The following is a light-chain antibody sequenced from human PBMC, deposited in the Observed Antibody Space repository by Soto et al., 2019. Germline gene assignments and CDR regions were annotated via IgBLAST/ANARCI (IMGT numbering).Light chain of an antibody. CDR1: QGISNY. J-gene: IGKJ3*01. CDR2: AAS. V-gene: IGKV1-27*01. Sequence: DIQMTQSPSSLSASVGDRVAITCRASQGISNYLAWYQQKPGKVPKLLIYAASTLQSGVPSRFSGSGSGTDFTLPISSLQPEDVATYYYQKYNSAPFTVGPGTKVDIK. CDR3: QKYNSAPFT.